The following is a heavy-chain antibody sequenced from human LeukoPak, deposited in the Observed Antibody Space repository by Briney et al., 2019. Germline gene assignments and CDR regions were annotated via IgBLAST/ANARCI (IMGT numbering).Heavy chain of an antibody. J-gene: IGHJ4*02. CDR2: IYYSGNT. D-gene: IGHD3-10*01. Sequence: SSETLSLTCTVSGGSIGSYYWSWIRQPPGKGLEWIGYIYYSGNTNYNPSLKSRVTISVDTSKNQFSLKLSSVTAADTAVYYCARDGGSGSTDYWGQGTLVTVSS. CDR3: ARDGGSGSTDY. CDR1: GGSIGSYY. V-gene: IGHV4-59*01.